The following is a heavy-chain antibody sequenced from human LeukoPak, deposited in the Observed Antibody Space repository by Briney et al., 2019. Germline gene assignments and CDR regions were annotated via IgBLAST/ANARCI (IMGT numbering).Heavy chain of an antibody. CDR3: AREKDYYGSGSPYGMDV. V-gene: IGHV3-21*01. Sequence: GGSLRLSCAASGFTFSSYSMNWVRQAPGKGLEWVSSISSSGSSYIYYADSVKGRFTISRDNAKNSLYLQMNSLRAEDTAVYYCAREKDYYGSGSPYGMDVWGKGTTVTVSS. J-gene: IGHJ6*04. D-gene: IGHD3-10*01. CDR1: GFTFSSYS. CDR2: ISSSGSSYI.